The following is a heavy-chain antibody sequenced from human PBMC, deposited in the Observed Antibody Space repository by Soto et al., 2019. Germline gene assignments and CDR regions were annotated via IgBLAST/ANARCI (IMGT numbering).Heavy chain of an antibody. J-gene: IGHJ5*02. Sequence: QPGGSLRLSCAASGFTFSSYGMHWVRQAPGKGLEWVAVIWYDGSNKYYADSVKGRFTISRDNSKNTLYLQMNSLRAEDTAVYYCARDPAPYSSGRFNWFDPWGQGTLVTVSS. D-gene: IGHD6-19*01. V-gene: IGHV3-33*01. CDR2: IWYDGSNK. CDR1: GFTFSSYG. CDR3: ARDPAPYSSGRFNWFDP.